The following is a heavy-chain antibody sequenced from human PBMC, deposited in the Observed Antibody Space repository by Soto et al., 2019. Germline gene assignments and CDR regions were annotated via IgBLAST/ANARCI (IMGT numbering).Heavy chain of an antibody. Sequence: GGSLRLSCAASGFTFSSYGMHWVRQAPGKGLEWVAVISYDGSNKYYADSVKGRFTISRDNSKNTLYLQMNSLRAEDTAVYYCAKDNRIYCISTSCYGNWFDPWGQGTLVTVSS. D-gene: IGHD2-2*01. CDR1: GFTFSSYG. CDR2: ISYDGSNK. CDR3: AKDNRIYCISTSCYGNWFDP. V-gene: IGHV3-30*18. J-gene: IGHJ5*02.